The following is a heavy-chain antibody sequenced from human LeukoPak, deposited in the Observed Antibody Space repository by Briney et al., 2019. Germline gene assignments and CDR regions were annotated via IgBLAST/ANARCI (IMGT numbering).Heavy chain of an antibody. J-gene: IGHJ6*03. Sequence: SETLSLTCAVYGGSFSGYYWSWIRQPPGKGLEWLGEINHSGSTNYNPSLKSRVTISVDTSKNQFSLKLSSVTAADTAVYYCARRASGSGSRYFYYYDMDVWGKGTTVTISS. CDR3: ARRASGSGSRYFYYYDMDV. D-gene: IGHD3-10*01. CDR2: INHSGST. CDR1: GGSFSGYY. V-gene: IGHV4-34*01.